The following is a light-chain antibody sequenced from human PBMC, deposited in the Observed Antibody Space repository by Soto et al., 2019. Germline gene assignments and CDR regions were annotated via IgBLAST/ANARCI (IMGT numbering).Light chain of an antibody. CDR3: QQYGSSPRT. V-gene: IGKV3-20*01. Sequence: EIVLTQSPGTLSLSPGERATLSSRASQSISSTYLAWYQQKPGQAPRLLIYVASSRATGIPDRFSGSGSGTDFTLTISRLEPEDFAVYYCQQYGSSPRTFGHGTKLEIK. CDR2: VAS. J-gene: IGKJ2*01. CDR1: QSISSTY.